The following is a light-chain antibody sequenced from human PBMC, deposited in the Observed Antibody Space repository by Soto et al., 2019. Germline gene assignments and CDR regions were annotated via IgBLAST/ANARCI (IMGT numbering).Light chain of an antibody. CDR1: QIIGSS. CDR3: QQYYSYSNT. CDR2: DAS. Sequence: DIQMTQSPSTLSASVGDRVTITCRASQIIGSSLAWYQQTPGRAPKRLIYDASTLHSGVPSRFSGSESGPEFTLTISSLKPDESATYYCQQYYSYSNTFGKGNKVDLK. V-gene: IGKV1-5*01. J-gene: IGKJ2*01.